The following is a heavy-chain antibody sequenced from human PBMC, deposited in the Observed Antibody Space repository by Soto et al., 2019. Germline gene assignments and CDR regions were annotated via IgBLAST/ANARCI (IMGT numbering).Heavy chain of an antibody. CDR3: ARHKNYYYYMDV. J-gene: IGHJ6*03. CDR1: GFTVSSNY. CDR2: IYSGGST. V-gene: IGHV3-66*04. Sequence: GGSLRLSCAASGFTVSSNYMSCVRQAPGKGLEWVSVIYSGGSTYYADSVKGRFTISRDNSKNTLYLQMNSLRAEDTAVYYCARHKNYYYYMDVWGKGTTVTVSS.